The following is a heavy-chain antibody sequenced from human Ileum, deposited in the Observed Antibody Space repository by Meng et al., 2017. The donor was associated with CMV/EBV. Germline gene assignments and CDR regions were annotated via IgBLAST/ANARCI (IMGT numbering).Heavy chain of an antibody. Sequence: SETLSPTCTLPGGSTSSSHYYWGWIRQPPGKGLEWAGKIYYAGGTYYNPSLKSRFTISVDTSKTQFSLKLNSVTAADTAVYYCATCYSDYGYCFDYWGQGTLVTVSS. CDR3: ATCYSDYGYCFDY. V-gene: IGHV4-39*07. J-gene: IGHJ4*01. CDR1: GGSTSSSHYY. CDR2: IYYAGGT. D-gene: IGHD4-11*01.